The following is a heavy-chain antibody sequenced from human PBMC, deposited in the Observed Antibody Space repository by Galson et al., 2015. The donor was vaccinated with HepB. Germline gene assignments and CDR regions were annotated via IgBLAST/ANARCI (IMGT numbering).Heavy chain of an antibody. CDR1: GFTFSSYG. J-gene: IGHJ4*02. Sequence: SLRLSCAASGFTFSSYGMHWVRQAPGKGLEWVAVISYDGSNKYYADSVKGRFTISRDNSKNTLYLQMNSLRAEDTAVYYCAKMEYYYDSSGYYRYWGQGTLVTVSS. V-gene: IGHV3-30*18. D-gene: IGHD3-22*01. CDR3: AKMEYYYDSSGYYRY. CDR2: ISYDGSNK.